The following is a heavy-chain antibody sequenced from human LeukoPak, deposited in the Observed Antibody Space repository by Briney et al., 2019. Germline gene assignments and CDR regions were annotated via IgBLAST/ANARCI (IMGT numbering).Heavy chain of an antibody. Sequence: GGSPRLSCAASGLTFSSHWMHWVRQAPGKGLEYVSAISSNGGSTYYANSVKGRFTISRDNSKNTLYLQMGSLRAEDMAVYYCARDLTMVRGVIREYYFDYWGQGTLVTVSS. D-gene: IGHD3-10*01. CDR2: ISSNGGST. J-gene: IGHJ4*02. CDR1: GLTFSSHW. V-gene: IGHV3-64*01. CDR3: ARDLTMVRGVIREYYFDY.